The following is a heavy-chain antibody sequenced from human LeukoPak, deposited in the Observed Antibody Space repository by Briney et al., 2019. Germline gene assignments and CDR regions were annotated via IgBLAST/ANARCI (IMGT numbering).Heavy chain of an antibody. V-gene: IGHV4-39*07. CDR3: ARGRVYYYYMDV. CDR2: IYYSGST. Sequence: SETLSLTCTVSGGSISSSSYYWGWIRQPPGKGLEWIGSIYYSGSTYYNPSLKSRVTISVDTSKNQFSLKLSSVTAADTAVYYCARGRVYYYYMDVWGKGTTVTVPS. CDR1: GGSISSSSYY. J-gene: IGHJ6*03.